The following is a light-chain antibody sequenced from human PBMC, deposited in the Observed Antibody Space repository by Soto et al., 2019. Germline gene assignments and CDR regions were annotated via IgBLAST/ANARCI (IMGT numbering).Light chain of an antibody. CDR2: DAS. J-gene: IGKJ3*01. CDR1: QSVRSS. Sequence: EIVLTQSPDTLSLSPGERANLSCRAGQSVRSSLAWYQQKPGQAPRLLIYDASNRATGIPARFSGSGSGTDCTLTITSLEPEDFAVYYCQQRSNWPPEVTFGPGTKVDIK. CDR3: QQRSNWPPEVT. V-gene: IGKV3-11*01.